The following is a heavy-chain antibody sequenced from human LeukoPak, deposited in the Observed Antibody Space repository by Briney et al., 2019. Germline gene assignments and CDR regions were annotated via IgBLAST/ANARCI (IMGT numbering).Heavy chain of an antibody. V-gene: IGHV4-59*12. CDR2: IFYSGST. D-gene: IGHD3-22*01. Sequence: PSETLSLTCTVSGDSITSYFWSWIRQPPGKGLEWVGYIFYSGSTNYSPSLKSRVTISVDTSKNQFSLRLSSVTAADTAVYYCARVSSRRLPPTYSYDRRNYFDYWGQGTLVTVSS. J-gene: IGHJ4*02. CDR3: ARVSSRRLPPTYSYDRRNYFDY. CDR1: GDSITSYF.